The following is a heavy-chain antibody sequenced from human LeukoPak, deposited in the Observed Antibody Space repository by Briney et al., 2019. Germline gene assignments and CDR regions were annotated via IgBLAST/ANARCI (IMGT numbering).Heavy chain of an antibody. CDR3: ASPGGPSWNDAFDI. Sequence: SVKVSCKASGGTFSSYAISWVRQAPGQGLEWMGGIIPIFGTANYAQKFQGRVTITADESTSTAYMELSSLRSEDTAVYDSASPGGPSWNDAFDIWGQGTMVTVSS. CDR2: IIPIFGTA. J-gene: IGHJ3*02. D-gene: IGHD2-2*01. CDR1: GGTFSSYA. V-gene: IGHV1-69*13.